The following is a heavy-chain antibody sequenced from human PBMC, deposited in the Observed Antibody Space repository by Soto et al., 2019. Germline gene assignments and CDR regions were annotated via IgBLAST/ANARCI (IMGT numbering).Heavy chain of an antibody. CDR1: GFTFSNAW. D-gene: IGHD1-1*01. CDR2: IKSKTDGGTT. CDR3: TTDPGTPRPADYYYYGMDV. V-gene: IGHV3-15*01. J-gene: IGHJ6*02. Sequence: GGSLRLSCAASGFTFSNAWMSWVRQAPGKGLEWVGRIKSKTDGGTTDYTAPVKGRFTISRDDSKNTLYLQMNSLKTEDTAVYYCTTDPGTPRPADYYYYGMDVWGQGTTVTVSS.